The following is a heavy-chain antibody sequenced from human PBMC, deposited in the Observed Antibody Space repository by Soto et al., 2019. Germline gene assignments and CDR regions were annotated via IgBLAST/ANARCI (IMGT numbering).Heavy chain of an antibody. CDR3: AGRTVTTPSWFDP. J-gene: IGHJ5*02. CDR2: IYYSGST. CDR1: GGSISSSSYY. Sequence: QLQLQESGPGLVKPSETLSLTCTVSGGSISSSSYYWGWIRQPPGKGLEWIGSIYYSGSTYYNPSLKSRVTISVDTYKNQFNLKLGSVTAADTTVYYCAGRTVTTPSWFDPWGQGTLFTVSS. V-gene: IGHV4-39*01. D-gene: IGHD4-4*01.